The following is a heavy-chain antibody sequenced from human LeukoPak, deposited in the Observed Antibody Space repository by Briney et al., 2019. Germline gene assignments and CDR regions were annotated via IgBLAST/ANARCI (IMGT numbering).Heavy chain of an antibody. CDR3: ARVRYDSSGYYFDY. Sequence: SETLSLTCTVSGGSISSGGYYWGWIRQHPGKGLEWIGYIYYSGSIYYNPSLKSRVTISVDTSKNQFSLKLSSVTAADTAVYYCARVRYDSSGYYFDYWGQGTLVTVSS. J-gene: IGHJ4*02. D-gene: IGHD3-22*01. V-gene: IGHV4-31*03. CDR2: IYYSGSI. CDR1: GGSISSGGYY.